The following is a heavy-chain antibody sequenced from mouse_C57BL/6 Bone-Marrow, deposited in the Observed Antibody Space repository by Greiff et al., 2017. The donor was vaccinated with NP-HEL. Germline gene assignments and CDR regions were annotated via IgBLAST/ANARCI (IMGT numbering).Heavy chain of an antibody. D-gene: IGHD2-9*01. Sequence: VQLQQSGAELARPGASVKLSCKASGYTFTSYGISWVKQRTGQGLEWIGEIYPRSGNTYYNEKFKGQATLTADKSSSTAYMELRSLTSEDSAVYVCARSFYGYDPWFAYWGQGTLVTVSA. CDR2: IYPRSGNT. V-gene: IGHV1-81*01. CDR1: GYTFTSYG. CDR3: ARSFYGYDPWFAY. J-gene: IGHJ3*01.